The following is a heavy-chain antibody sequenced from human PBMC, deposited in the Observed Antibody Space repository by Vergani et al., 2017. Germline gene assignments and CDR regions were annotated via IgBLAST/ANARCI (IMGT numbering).Heavy chain of an antibody. V-gene: IGHV4-59*01. CDR1: GGSISSYY. J-gene: IGHJ4*02. Sequence: QVQLQESGPGLVKPSETLSLTCTVSGGSISSYYWSWIRQPPGKGLEWIGYIYYSGSTNYNPALKSRVTISVDTSKHQFSLKLSSVTAADTAVYYCARAPDYSWIFDYWGQGTLVTVSS. D-gene: IGHD4-11*01. CDR2: IYYSGST. CDR3: ARAPDYSWIFDY.